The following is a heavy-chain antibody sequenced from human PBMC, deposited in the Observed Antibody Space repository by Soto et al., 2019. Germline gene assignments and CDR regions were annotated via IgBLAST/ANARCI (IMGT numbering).Heavy chain of an antibody. CDR3: AKELWGYFDWLLSSLGY. V-gene: IGHV3-30*18. J-gene: IGHJ4*02. Sequence: PGGSLRLSCAASGFTFSSYGMHWVRQAPGKGLEWVAVISYDGSNKYYADSVKGRFTISRDNSKNTLYLQMNSLRAEDTAVYYCAKELWGYFDWLLSSLGYWGQGTLVTVSS. CDR2: ISYDGSNK. CDR1: GFTFSSYG. D-gene: IGHD3-9*01.